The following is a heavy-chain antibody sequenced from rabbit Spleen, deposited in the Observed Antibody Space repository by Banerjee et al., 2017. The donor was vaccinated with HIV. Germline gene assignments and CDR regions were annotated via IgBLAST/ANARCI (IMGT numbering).Heavy chain of an antibody. CDR2: INTITGKT. J-gene: IGHJ4*02. Sequence: QQQLVESGGGLVQPGGSLTLTCTASGFSFTDKDVMCWVRQAPGKGLEWIGCINTITGKTVYATWAKGRFTISRASSTTVFLQMTSLTAADTATYFCARDLPDIIGWNFGFWGPGTLVTVS. D-gene: IGHD1-1*01. V-gene: IGHV1S45*01. CDR1: GFSFTDKDV. CDR3: ARDLPDIIGWNFGF.